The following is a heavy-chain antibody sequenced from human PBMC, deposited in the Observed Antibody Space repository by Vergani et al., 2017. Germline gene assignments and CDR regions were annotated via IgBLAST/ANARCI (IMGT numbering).Heavy chain of an antibody. D-gene: IGHD3-22*01. Sequence: QVQLVESGGGVDQPGRSLRLSCAASGFTFSSYAMHWVRQAPGKGLEWVAVISYDGSNKYYADSVKGRFTISRDNSKNTLYLQMNSLRAEDTAVYYCARDWYYYDSSGYPTWGIFDYWGQGTLVTVSS. J-gene: IGHJ4*02. CDR1: GFTFSSYA. CDR2: ISYDGSNK. CDR3: ARDWYYYDSSGYPTWGIFDY. V-gene: IGHV3-30-3*01.